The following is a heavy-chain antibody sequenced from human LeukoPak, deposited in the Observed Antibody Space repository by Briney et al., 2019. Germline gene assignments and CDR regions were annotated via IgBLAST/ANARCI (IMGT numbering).Heavy chain of an antibody. CDR1: GYTFTSYG. D-gene: IGHD2-15*01. CDR3: ARDNLLGGRFDP. J-gene: IGHJ5*02. V-gene: IGHV1-18*01. Sequence: ASVKVSCKASGYTFTSYGISWVRQAPGQGFEWMGWISAYNGNTNYAQKLQGRVTMSTDTSTSTAYMELGSLRSDDTAVYYCARDNLLGGRFDPWGQGTLVTVSS. CDR2: ISAYNGNT.